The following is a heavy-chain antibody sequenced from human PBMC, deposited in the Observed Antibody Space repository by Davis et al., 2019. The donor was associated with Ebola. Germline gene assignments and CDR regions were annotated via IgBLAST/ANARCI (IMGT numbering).Heavy chain of an antibody. J-gene: IGHJ3*01. CDR2: VFSSGST. CDR3: ARNIWPTAFDV. CDR1: GGSVSSGGYY. Sequence: MPSETLSLTCTVSGGSVSSGGYYWSWIRQPPGKGLEWIGYVFSSGSTNYNPSLKSRVTISVDMSKNQFSLKLSSVTAADTALYYCARNIWPTAFDVWGQGTVVTVSS. D-gene: IGHD1/OR15-1a*01. V-gene: IGHV4-61*08.